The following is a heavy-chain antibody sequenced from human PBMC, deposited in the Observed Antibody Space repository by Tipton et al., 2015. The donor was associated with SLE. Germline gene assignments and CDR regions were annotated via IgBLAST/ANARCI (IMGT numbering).Heavy chain of an antibody. J-gene: IGHJ4*02. Sequence: TLSLTCAVSGYSISSGYYWGWIRQPPGKGLEWIGSIYHSGSTYYNPSLKSRVTISVDTSKNQFSLKLSSVTAADTAVYYCARDLGRLYFDYWGQGILVTVSS. V-gene: IGHV4-38-2*02. CDR2: IYHSGST. CDR1: GYSISSGYY. D-gene: IGHD3-16*01. CDR3: ARDLGRLYFDY.